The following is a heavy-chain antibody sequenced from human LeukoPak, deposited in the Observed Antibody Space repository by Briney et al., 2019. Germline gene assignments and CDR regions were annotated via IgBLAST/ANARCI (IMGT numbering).Heavy chain of an antibody. J-gene: IGHJ4*02. Sequence: GGSLRLSCAASGFTFSSYGMSWVRQAPGKGLEWVSAISGSGGSTYYADSVKGRFTISRDNSKNTLYLQMNSLRAEDTAVYYCAKVGYSYGYSDFDYWGQGILVTVSS. D-gene: IGHD5-18*01. CDR2: ISGSGGST. CDR3: AKVGYSYGYSDFDY. CDR1: GFTFSSYG. V-gene: IGHV3-23*01.